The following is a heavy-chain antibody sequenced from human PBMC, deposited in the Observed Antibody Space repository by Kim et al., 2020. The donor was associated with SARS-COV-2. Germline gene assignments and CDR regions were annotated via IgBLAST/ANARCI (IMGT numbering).Heavy chain of an antibody. CDR1: GFIFSGYA. Sequence: GGSLRLSCAAAGFIFSGYAMNWVRQAPGKGLVCVSGIYTSGSRTNYDEDAVKGRFTISRDNSKTMFYLQMGSRRAEDTAVYCGGTTGGNLEPYYFHFWG. V-gene: IGHV3-23*03. J-gene: IGHJ4*01. CDR2: IYTSGSRT. D-gene: IGHD1-1*01. CDR3: GTTGGNLEPYYFHF.